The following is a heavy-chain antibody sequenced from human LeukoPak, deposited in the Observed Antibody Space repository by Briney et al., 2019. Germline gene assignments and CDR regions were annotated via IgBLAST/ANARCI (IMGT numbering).Heavy chain of an antibody. J-gene: IGHJ4*02. Sequence: SETLSLTCTVSGGXISSSSAYWGWIRQPPGMGLQWIGSIYYSKNTYYNTSLKSRVTISADTSKNQFSLTLGSVSATDTAVYYCVSPRGFSYGYFGYWGQGTLVTVSS. CDR3: VSPRGFSYGYFGY. CDR2: IYYSKNT. D-gene: IGHD5-18*01. CDR1: GGXISSSSAY. V-gene: IGHV4-39*01.